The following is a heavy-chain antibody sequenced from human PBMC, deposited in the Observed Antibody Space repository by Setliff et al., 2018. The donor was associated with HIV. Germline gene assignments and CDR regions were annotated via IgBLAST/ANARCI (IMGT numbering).Heavy chain of an antibody. Sequence: SETLSLTCAVYGGSFSGYFWTWIRQPPQKRLEWIGEINHGGDTNYNPSLKSRVTISVDTSKNQFSLKLSSVTAADTAVYYCERGRTWMIVQGLMDVWGKGTTVTVSS. J-gene: IGHJ6*03. CDR3: ERGRTWMIVQGLMDV. V-gene: IGHV4-34*01. D-gene: IGHD3-22*01. CDR1: GGSFSGYF. CDR2: INHGGDT.